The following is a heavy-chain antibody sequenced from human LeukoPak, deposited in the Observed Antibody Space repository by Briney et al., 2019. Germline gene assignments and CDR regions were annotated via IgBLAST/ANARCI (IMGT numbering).Heavy chain of an antibody. V-gene: IGHV3-23*01. CDR3: AKGAGPVIAASGHFDY. Sequence: PGGSLRLSCAASGFTVRNYAMSWVRQAPGKGPEWVSVVSGSGTTTDYADSVKGRSTISRDNSKNTLYLQMNSLRVEDTGLYYCAKGAGPVIAASGHFDYWGQGTLVTVS. CDR1: GFTVRNYA. CDR2: VSGSGTTT. J-gene: IGHJ4*02. D-gene: IGHD6-13*01.